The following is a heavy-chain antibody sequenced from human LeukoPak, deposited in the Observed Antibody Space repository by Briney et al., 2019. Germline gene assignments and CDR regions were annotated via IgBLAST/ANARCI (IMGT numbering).Heavy chain of an antibody. D-gene: IGHD1-26*01. CDR2: IYYSGST. CDR3: ARHSGLLRFDY. J-gene: IGHJ4*02. CDR1: GGSISGSSYY. Sequence: PSETLSLTCTVSGGSISGSSYYWGWIRQPPGKGLEWIGSIYYSGSTYYNPSLKSRVTISVDTSKNQFSLKLSSVTAADTAVYYCARHSGLLRFDYWGQGTLVTVSS. V-gene: IGHV4-39*01.